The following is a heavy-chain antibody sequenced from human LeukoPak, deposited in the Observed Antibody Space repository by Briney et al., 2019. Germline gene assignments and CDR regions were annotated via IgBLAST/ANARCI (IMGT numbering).Heavy chain of an antibody. D-gene: IGHD2-2*01. CDR1: GFTFSSYS. CDR3: AREGTIVGVPAAECYKEYYYYVMHV. Sequence: PGGSLRLSCAASGFTFSSYSMNWVRQAPGKGLEWVSSISSSSSYIYYADSVKGRFTISRDNAKNSLYLQMNSLRAEDTAVYYCAREGTIVGVPAAECYKEYYYYVMHVWGQGSTVTVS. V-gene: IGHV3-21*01. CDR2: ISSSSSYI. J-gene: IGHJ6*02.